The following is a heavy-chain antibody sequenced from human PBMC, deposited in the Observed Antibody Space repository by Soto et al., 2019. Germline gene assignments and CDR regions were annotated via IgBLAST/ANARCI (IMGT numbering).Heavy chain of an antibody. Sequence: QVQLVQSGAEMKRPGASVKVSCKASGYTFSKYDISWVRQAPGQGLQWLGLISPNSGRASYSESFQGRVTMSTDTPTTTAYLELRSLRSDDTAVYYCVRRYFDFWTDYPDFDYWGQGTLVTVSS. D-gene: IGHD3-3*01. J-gene: IGHJ4*02. V-gene: IGHV1-18*04. CDR2: ISPNSGRA. CDR3: VRRYFDFWTDYPDFDY. CDR1: GYTFSKYD.